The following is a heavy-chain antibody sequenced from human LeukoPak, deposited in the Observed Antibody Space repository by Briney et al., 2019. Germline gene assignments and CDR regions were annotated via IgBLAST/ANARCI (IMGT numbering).Heavy chain of an antibody. CDR2: ISYDGSNK. CDR3: ARDLKLFDY. CDR1: GFTFSSYG. V-gene: IGHV3-30*03. Sequence: GGSLRLSCAASGFTFSSYGMHWVRQAPGKGLEWVAVISYDGSNKYYADSVKGRFTISRDNSKNTLYLQMNSLRAEDTAVYYCARDLKLFDYWGQGTLVTVSS. J-gene: IGHJ4*02.